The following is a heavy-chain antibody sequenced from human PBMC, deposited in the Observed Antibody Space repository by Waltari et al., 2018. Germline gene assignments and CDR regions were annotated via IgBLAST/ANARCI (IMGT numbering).Heavy chain of an antibody. CDR1: GGSVSLGRYY. CDR2: ISGSGST. D-gene: IGHD3-3*01. J-gene: IGHJ6*03. V-gene: IGHV4-61*01. Sequence: QVQLQESGPGLVKPSETLSLTCTVSGGSVSLGRYYWSWIRQPPGKGLDWIGYISGSGSTNFNPSLKSRVNMSVDTSKDQFSLNLSSVTAADTAVYFCARGHDFWSGYFGNYYYYMDVWGKGRTVTVS. CDR3: ARGHDFWSGYFGNYYYYMDV.